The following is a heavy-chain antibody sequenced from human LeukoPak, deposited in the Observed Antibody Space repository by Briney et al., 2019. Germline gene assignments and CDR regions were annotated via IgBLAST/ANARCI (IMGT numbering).Heavy chain of an antibody. CDR2: ISSSSTI. CDR3: ARIRYCSGGSCRRDY. J-gene: IGHJ4*02. CDR1: GFTFSSYS. Sequence: GGSLRLSCAASGFTFSSYSMNWVRQAPGKGLEWVSYISSSSTIYYADSVKGRFTISRDNAKNSLYLQMNSLRAEDTAVYYCARIRYCSGGSCRRDYWGQGTLVTVSS. V-gene: IGHV3-48*01. D-gene: IGHD2-15*01.